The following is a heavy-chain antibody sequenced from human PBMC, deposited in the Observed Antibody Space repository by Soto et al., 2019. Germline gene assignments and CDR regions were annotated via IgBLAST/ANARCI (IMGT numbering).Heavy chain of an antibody. CDR2: ISASGGST. Sequence: EVPLLESGGGLVQPGGSLRLSCAASGFTFSSSAMSWVRQAPGKGPEWVSSISASGGSTYYADSVKGRFTISRDNPKNTLYLQMNSLRAEDTAVYYCAKVLTYYYRGMDVWGQGTTVTVSS. V-gene: IGHV3-23*01. CDR1: GFTFSSSA. D-gene: IGHD2-21*02. CDR3: AKVLTYYYRGMDV. J-gene: IGHJ6*02.